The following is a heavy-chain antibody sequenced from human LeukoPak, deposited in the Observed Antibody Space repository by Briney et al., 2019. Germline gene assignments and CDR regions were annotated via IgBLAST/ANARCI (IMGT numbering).Heavy chain of an antibody. CDR2: IKQDGSEK. CDR1: GFTFSSYW. D-gene: IGHD3-3*01. V-gene: IGHV3-7*01. CDR3: ARGLRTPTYYGFWSGPQYYFDY. J-gene: IGHJ4*02. Sequence: GGSLRLSCAASGFTFSSYWMSWVRQAPGKGLEWVANIKQDGSEKYYVDSVKGRFTISRDNAKNSLYLQMNSLRAEDTAVYYCARGLRTPTYYGFWSGPQYYFDYWGQGTLVTVSS.